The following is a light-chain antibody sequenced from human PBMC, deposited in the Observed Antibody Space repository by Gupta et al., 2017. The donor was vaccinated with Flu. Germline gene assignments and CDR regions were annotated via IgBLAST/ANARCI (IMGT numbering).Light chain of an antibody. CDR1: SSDGGGYRY. CDR3: SSYKSSSTTPIWV. J-gene: IGLJ3*02. V-gene: IGLV2-14*01. Sequence: ISCTGTSSDGGGYRYVSWYQQRPGKVPKLIIYVVSSRPSGVSHRFSGSKSGNTASLTISGLQAEDEADYYCSSYKSSSTTPIWVFGGGTKLTAL. CDR2: VVS.